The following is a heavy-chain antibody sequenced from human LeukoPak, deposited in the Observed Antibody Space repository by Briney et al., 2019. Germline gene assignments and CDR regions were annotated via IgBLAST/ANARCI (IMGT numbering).Heavy chain of an antibody. CDR1: GGSISSYY. CDR3: ARVLSYYGSGSHKWFHP. D-gene: IGHD3-10*01. V-gene: IGHV4-4*07. Sequence: SETLSLTCSVSGGSISSYYWSWIRQPARKGLEWIGRIYTSGSTNYNPSLNSRVTISVDTSKNQFSLKLSFVTAADTAVYYCARVLSYYGSGSHKWFHPWGQGTLVSVSS. CDR2: IYTSGST. J-gene: IGHJ5*02.